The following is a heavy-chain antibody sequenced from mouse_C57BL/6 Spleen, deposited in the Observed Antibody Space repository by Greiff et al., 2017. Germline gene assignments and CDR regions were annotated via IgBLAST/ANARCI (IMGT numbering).Heavy chain of an antibody. Sequence: QVHVKQSGAELVRPGSSVKLSCKASGYTFTSYWMHWVKQRPIQGLEWIGNIDPSDSETHYNQKFKDKATLTVDKSSSTAYMQLSSLTSEDSAVYYCARTPITTVAHYFDYWGQGTTLTVSS. CDR2: IDPSDSET. D-gene: IGHD1-1*01. J-gene: IGHJ2*01. V-gene: IGHV1-52*01. CDR1: GYTFTSYW. CDR3: ARTPITTVAHYFDY.